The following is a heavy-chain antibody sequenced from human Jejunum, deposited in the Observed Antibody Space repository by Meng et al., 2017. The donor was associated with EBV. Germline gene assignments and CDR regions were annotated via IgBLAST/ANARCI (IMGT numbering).Heavy chain of an antibody. CDR2: ISSDGRSI. CDR3: ATGQGDSRYYFDS. V-gene: IGHV3-74*01. Sequence: QRGGSGGSLVQPGEYLRLSWAASGFTLSTYWMQWVRQAPGKGLVWVSRISSDGRSITYADSVKGRFTISRDNAKNTLYLQMNSLRVEDTAVYYCATGQGDSRYYFDSWSQGTLVTISS. J-gene: IGHJ4*02. D-gene: IGHD3-10*01. CDR1: GFTLSTYW.